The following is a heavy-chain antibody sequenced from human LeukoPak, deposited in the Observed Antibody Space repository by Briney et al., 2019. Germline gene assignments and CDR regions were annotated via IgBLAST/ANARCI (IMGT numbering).Heavy chain of an antibody. J-gene: IGHJ6*03. D-gene: IGHD2-15*01. CDR2: IRYDGSNK. V-gene: IGHV3-30*02. CDR1: GFTFSSYG. Sequence: GGSLRLSCAASGFTFSSYGMHWVCQAPGKGLEWVAFIRYDGSNKYYADSVKGRFTISRDNSKNTLYLQMNSLRAEDTAVYYCAKVDRSDGYYYYMDVWGKGTTVTVSS. CDR3: AKVDRSDGYYYYMDV.